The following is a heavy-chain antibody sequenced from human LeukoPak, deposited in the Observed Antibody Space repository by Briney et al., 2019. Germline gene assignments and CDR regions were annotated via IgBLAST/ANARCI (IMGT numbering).Heavy chain of an antibody. CDR2: IYYSGST. D-gene: IGHD2-15*01. CDR3: ARAGGGNPGWYFDL. J-gene: IGHJ2*01. CDR1: GGSISSGDYY. V-gene: IGHV4-30-4*08. Sequence: PSETLSLTCTVSGGSISSGDYYWSWIRQPPGKGLEWIGYIYYSGSTYYNPSLKSRVTISVDTSKNQFSLKLSSVTAADTAVYYCARAGGGNPGWYFDLWGRGTLVTVSS.